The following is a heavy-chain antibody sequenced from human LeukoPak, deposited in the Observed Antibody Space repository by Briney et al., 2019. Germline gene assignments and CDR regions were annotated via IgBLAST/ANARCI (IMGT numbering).Heavy chain of an antibody. D-gene: IGHD6-13*01. Sequence: SETLSLTCAVYGGSFSGYYWSWIRQPPGKGLEWIGEINHSGSTNYNPSLKSRVTISVDTSKNQFSLKLSSVTAADTAVYYCAREVAAADGVDYWGQGTLVTVSS. J-gene: IGHJ4*02. V-gene: IGHV4-34*01. CDR3: AREVAAADGVDY. CDR2: INHSGST. CDR1: GGSFSGYY.